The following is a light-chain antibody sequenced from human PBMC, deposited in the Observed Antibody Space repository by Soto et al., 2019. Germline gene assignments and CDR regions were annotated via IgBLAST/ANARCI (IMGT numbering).Light chain of an antibody. CDR3: QEYYSYPRT. J-gene: IGKJ1*01. Sequence: AIRMTQSPSSFSASTGDRVTITCRASQGISSYLAWYQQKPGKAPKLLIYAASTLQSGVPSRFSGSGSGTDFTLTISCLQSEDFATYYCQEYYSYPRTFGQGTNVESK. CDR2: AAS. V-gene: IGKV1-8*01. CDR1: QGISSY.